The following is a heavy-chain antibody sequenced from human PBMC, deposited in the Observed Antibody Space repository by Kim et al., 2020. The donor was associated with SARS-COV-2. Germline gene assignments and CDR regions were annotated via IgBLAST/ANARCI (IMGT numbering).Heavy chain of an antibody. Sequence: GGSLRLSCAASGFTFSNYGMHWVRQAPGKGPEWVAVISDDGSKKYYVDSVKGRFTISRDYSKNTLFLQMNSLGVEDTAVYYYVKDRSGWYASVDYWGQGTLVTVSS. CDR2: ISDDGSKK. J-gene: IGHJ4*02. CDR3: VKDRSGWYASVDY. V-gene: IGHV3-30*18. CDR1: GFTFSNYG. D-gene: IGHD6-19*01.